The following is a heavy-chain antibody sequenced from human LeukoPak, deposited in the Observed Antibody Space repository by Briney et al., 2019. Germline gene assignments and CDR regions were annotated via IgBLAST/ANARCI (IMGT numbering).Heavy chain of an antibody. CDR2: IWYDGSNK. Sequence: PGGSLRLSCAASGFTFSSYGMHWVRQAPGKGLEWVAVIWYDGSNKYYADSVKGRFTISRDNSKNTLYLQMNSLRAEDTAVYYCAREPYSSSWYRAFDIWGQGTMVTVSS. D-gene: IGHD6-13*01. CDR1: GFTFSSYG. J-gene: IGHJ3*02. CDR3: AREPYSSSWYRAFDI. V-gene: IGHV3-33*01.